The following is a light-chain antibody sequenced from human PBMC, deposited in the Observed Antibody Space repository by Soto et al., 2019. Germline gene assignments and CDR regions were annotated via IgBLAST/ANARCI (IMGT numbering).Light chain of an antibody. Sequence: QSVLTQPRSVSGSPGQSVTISCTGTSSDVGGYYYVSWYQQHPGKAPKLMIYDVSKRPAGVPDRFSGSKSANTASLTISGLQAEDEADYYCCSYAGSYTVTFGGGTKLTVL. J-gene: IGLJ2*01. CDR2: DVS. CDR3: CSYAGSYTVT. CDR1: SSDVGGYYY. V-gene: IGLV2-11*01.